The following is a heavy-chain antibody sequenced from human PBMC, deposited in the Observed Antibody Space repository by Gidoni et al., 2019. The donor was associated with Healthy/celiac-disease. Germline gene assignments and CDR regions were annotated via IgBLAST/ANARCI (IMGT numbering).Heavy chain of an antibody. D-gene: IGHD3-3*01. Sequence: QITLKESGPTLVKPTQTLTLTCPFSGFSLSTSGVGVGWIRQPPGKALEWLALIYWDDDKRYSPSLKSRLTITKDTSKNQVVLTMTNMDPVDTATYYCAHTSIVYYDFWSGSTPNWFDPWGQGTLVTVSS. V-gene: IGHV2-5*02. CDR3: AHTSIVYYDFWSGSTPNWFDP. CDR2: IYWDDDK. J-gene: IGHJ5*02. CDR1: GFSLSTSGVG.